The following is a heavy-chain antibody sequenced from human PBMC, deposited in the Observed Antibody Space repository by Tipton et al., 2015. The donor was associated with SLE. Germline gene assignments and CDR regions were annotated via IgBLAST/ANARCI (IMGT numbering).Heavy chain of an antibody. CDR2: ISYGGGT. Sequence: TLSLTCSVSGGSISSNYWIWIRQPPGKGLEWIGYISYGGGTNYNPSLKSRVTMSVDTAKKQFSLKLTSVTAADTAVYYCARGMLTWRGAIVGVDVWGQGTGVNVSS. J-gene: IGHJ6*02. CDR3: ARGMLTWRGAIVGVDV. D-gene: IGHD3-10*01. V-gene: IGHV4-59*08. CDR1: GGSISSNY.